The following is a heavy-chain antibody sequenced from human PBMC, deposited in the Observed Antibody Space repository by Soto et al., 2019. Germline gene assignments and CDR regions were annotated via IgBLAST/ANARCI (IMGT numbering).Heavy chain of an antibody. CDR2: INSDGSST. J-gene: IGHJ4*02. CDR3: ARGGVGRYCSSTSCYTWVFDY. Sequence: EVQLVESGGGLVQPGGSLRLSCAASGFSFSSYWMHWVRQAPGKGLVWVARINSDGSSTSYADSVKGRFTISRANAKNTLYLQMNRVRAEDTAVYYCARGGVGRYCSSTSCYTWVFDYWGQGTLVTVSS. D-gene: IGHD2-2*02. CDR1: GFSFSSYW. V-gene: IGHV3-74*01.